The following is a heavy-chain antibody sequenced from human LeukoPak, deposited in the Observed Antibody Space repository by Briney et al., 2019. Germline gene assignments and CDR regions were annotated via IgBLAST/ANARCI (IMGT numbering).Heavy chain of an antibody. CDR3: AREVGYCSGGSCYSYFDY. CDR2: IYYSGST. D-gene: IGHD2-15*01. V-gene: IGHV4-59*01. Sequence: SEPVPLSCTVSGGSTSSYSWSWSRQPPGKGLEWVGYIYYSGSTNYNASLTNRVTISVDTSKNQFSLKLRSVTAADPAVYYCAREVGYCSGGSCYSYFDYWGQPTILGVSS. J-gene: IGHJ4*02. CDR1: GGSTSSYS.